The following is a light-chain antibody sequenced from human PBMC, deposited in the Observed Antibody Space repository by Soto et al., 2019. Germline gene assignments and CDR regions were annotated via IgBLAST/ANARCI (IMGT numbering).Light chain of an antibody. V-gene: IGKV3-11*01. CDR2: DAS. CDR3: QQRSNWPLT. CDR1: QSVTSF. J-gene: IGKJ4*01. Sequence: EIVLTQSPATLSLSPGERATLSCRVSQSVTSFLAWYQQKPGQAPRLLIYDASNRATGIPPRFSGSGSGTDFTLTISSLEPEDFAVYYCQQRSNWPLTFGGGTKVETK.